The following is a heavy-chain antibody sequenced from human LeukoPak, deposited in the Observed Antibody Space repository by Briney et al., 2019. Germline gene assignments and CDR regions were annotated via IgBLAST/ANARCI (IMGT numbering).Heavy chain of an antibody. D-gene: IGHD4-17*01. J-gene: IGHJ4*02. CDR2: MNPKSGYT. Sequence: ASVKVSCKASGYTFTGYYMHWVRQAPGQGLEWMGWMNPKSGYTGSAQKFQGRVTMTRTTSISTAYMELSGLTSEDTAVYYCARTDGDLDYWGQGSLVTVSS. CDR1: GYTFTGYY. V-gene: IGHV1-8*02. CDR3: ARTDGDLDY.